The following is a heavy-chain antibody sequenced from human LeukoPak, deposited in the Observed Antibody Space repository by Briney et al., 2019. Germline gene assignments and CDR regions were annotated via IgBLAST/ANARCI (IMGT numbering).Heavy chain of an antibody. CDR3: ARAESQMAIYPDSDF. CDR2: IGDRSFI. J-gene: IGHJ4*02. V-gene: IGHV3-69-1*01. Sequence: GGSLRLSCAAAGFTFSDYRMNWVRQAPGKGPEWISTIGDRSFIYYADSVKGRFTISRDNAKNSLYLQMDSLRAEDTAIYYCARAESQMAIYPDSDFCGQGTLVTVSS. D-gene: IGHD5-24*01. CDR1: GFTFSDYR.